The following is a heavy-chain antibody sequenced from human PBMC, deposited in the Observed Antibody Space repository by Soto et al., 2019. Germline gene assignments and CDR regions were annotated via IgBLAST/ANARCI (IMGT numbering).Heavy chain of an antibody. J-gene: IGHJ4*02. CDR1: GFTFSSYG. Sequence: QVQLVESGGGVVQPGRSLRLSCAASGFTFSSYGMHWVRQAPGKGLEWVAVIWYDGSNKYYAGSVKGRFTISRDTSKNTLYLQMNSLRAEDTAVYYCARGGGRLWGSWGFDYWGQGTPVTVSS. V-gene: IGHV3-33*01. CDR3: ARGGGRLWGSWGFDY. D-gene: IGHD5-18*01. CDR2: IWYDGSNK.